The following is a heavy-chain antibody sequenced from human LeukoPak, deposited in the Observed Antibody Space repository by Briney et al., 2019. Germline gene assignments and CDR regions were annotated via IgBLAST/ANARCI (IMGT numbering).Heavy chain of an antibody. Sequence: GGSLRLSCAASGFTFSSHAMNWVRQAPGKGLEWVSGINSGGGSTYYADSVKGRFTISRDNSKNTLYLQMNSLRGEDTAVYYCAKRLEVVATTIDYWGQGTLVTVSS. CDR1: GFTFSSHA. CDR3: AKRLEVVATTIDY. D-gene: IGHD5-12*01. J-gene: IGHJ4*02. CDR2: INSGGGST. V-gene: IGHV3-23*01.